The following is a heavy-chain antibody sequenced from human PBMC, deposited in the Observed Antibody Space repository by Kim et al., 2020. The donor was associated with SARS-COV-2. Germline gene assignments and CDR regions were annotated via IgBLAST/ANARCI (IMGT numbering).Heavy chain of an antibody. V-gene: IGHV3-30*18. CDR3: AKDRTHDFDY. Sequence: GGSLRLSCAASGFTFSSYGMHWVRQAPGKGLEWVAVISYDGSNKYYADSVKGRFTISRDNSKNTLYLQMNSLRAEDTAVYYCAKDRTHDFDYWGQGTLVT. J-gene: IGHJ4*02. CDR1: GFTFSSYG. CDR2: ISYDGSNK.